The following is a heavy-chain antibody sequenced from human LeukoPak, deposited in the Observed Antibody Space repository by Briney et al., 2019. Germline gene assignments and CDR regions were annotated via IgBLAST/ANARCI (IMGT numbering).Heavy chain of an antibody. CDR1: GFTFSSCA. CDR2: ISGSGGST. J-gene: IGHJ4*02. Sequence: GGSLRLSCAASGFTFSSCAMSWVRQAPGKGLEWVSAISGSGGSTYYADSVKGRFTISRDNSKNTLYLQMNSLRAEDAAVYYCANSGHYDVIFDYWGQGTLVTVSS. V-gene: IGHV3-23*01. D-gene: IGHD3-22*01. CDR3: ANSGHYDVIFDY.